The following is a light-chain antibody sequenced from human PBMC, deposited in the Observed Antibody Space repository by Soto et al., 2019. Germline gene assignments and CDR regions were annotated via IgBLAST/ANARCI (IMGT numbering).Light chain of an antibody. Sequence: SVLTQSPGTLSLSPGERATLPCRASQSVSSYLAWYQQKPGQAPRPLIYDEYNRATGIPARFSGSGSGTDFTLTITSLEPEDFAVYSCQQRSNWPQLTFGGGTKVDIK. CDR1: QSVSSY. CDR3: QQRSNWPQLT. CDR2: DEY. V-gene: IGKV3-11*01. J-gene: IGKJ4*01.